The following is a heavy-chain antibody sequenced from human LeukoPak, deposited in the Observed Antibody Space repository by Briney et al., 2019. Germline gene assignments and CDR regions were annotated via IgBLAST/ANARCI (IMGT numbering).Heavy chain of an antibody. V-gene: IGHV1-69*13. J-gene: IGHJ4*02. Sequence: SVKVSSKASGGTFSSYAISWVRQAPGQGLEWMGGIIPIFGTANYAQKFQGRVTITADESTSTAYMELSSLRSEDTAVYYCARDQTGTTYSSFDYWGQGTLVTVSS. D-gene: IGHD1-7*01. CDR2: IIPIFGTA. CDR3: ARDQTGTTYSSFDY. CDR1: GGTFSSYA.